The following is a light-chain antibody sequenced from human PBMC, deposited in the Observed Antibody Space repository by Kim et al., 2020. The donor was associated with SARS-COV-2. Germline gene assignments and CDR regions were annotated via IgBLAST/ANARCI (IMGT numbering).Light chain of an antibody. CDR1: SSNIGIST. V-gene: IGLV1-44*01. Sequence: GQRVTISCSGSSSNIGISTVNWYQQLPGTAPRLVIYSDNQWPSGVPDRFSGSKSGTSASLAISGLQSEDEADYFCAAWDVSLNGYVFGTGTEVTVL. J-gene: IGLJ1*01. CDR2: SDN. CDR3: AAWDVSLNGYV.